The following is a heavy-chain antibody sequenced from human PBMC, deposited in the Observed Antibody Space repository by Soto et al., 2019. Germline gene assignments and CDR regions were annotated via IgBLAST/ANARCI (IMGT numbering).Heavy chain of an antibody. CDR1: GGSISSGGYY. CDR2: IYYSGST. J-gene: IGHJ4*02. D-gene: IGHD3-10*01. CDR3: ARESHPYYYGSGSYPDY. V-gene: IGHV4-31*03. Sequence: SETLSLTCTVSGGSISSGGYYWSWIRQHPGKDLEWIGYIYYSGSTYYNPSLKSRVTISVDTSKNQFSLKLSSVTAADTAVYYCARESHPYYYGSGSYPDYWGQGTLVTVSS.